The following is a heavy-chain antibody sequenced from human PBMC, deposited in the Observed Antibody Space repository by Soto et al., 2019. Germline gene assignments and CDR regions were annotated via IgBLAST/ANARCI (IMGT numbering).Heavy chain of an antibody. Sequence: SETLSLTCTVSGGSISSGGYYWSWIRQHPGKGLEWIGYIYYSGSTYYNPSLKIRVTISVDTSKNQFSLKLSSVTAADTAVYYCARDYYGDYEPNYYYYYGMDVWGQGTTVTVSS. J-gene: IGHJ6*02. D-gene: IGHD4-17*01. V-gene: IGHV4-31*03. CDR3: ARDYYGDYEPNYYYYYGMDV. CDR2: IYYSGST. CDR1: GGSISSGGYY.